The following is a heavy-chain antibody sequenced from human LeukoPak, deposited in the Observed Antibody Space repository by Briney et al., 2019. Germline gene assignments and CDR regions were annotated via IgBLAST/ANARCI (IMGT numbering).Heavy chain of an antibody. CDR2: ISAYNGNT. Sequence: ASVKVSCKASGYTFTGYGISWVRQAPGQGLEWMGWISAYNGNTNYAQKLQGRVTMTTDTSTSTAYMELRSLRSDDTAAYYCARVVGGSGSYDWFDPWGQGTLVTVSS. CDR1: GYTFTGYG. D-gene: IGHD3-10*01. J-gene: IGHJ5*02. V-gene: IGHV1-18*01. CDR3: ARVVGGSGSYDWFDP.